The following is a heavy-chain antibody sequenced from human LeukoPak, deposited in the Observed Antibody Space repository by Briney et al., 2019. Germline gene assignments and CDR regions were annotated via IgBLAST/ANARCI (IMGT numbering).Heavy chain of an antibody. CDR1: GYTFTGYY. V-gene: IGHV1-2*02. J-gene: IGHJ5*02. D-gene: IGHD1-26*01. Sequence: GASVKVSFKASGYTFTGYYMHWVRQAPGQGLEWMGWINPNSGGTNYAQKFQGRVTMTRDTSISTAYMELSRLRSDDTAVYYCAREEVYSGSYYSRGSGWFDPWGQGTLVTVSS. CDR2: INPNSGGT. CDR3: AREEVYSGSYYSRGSGWFDP.